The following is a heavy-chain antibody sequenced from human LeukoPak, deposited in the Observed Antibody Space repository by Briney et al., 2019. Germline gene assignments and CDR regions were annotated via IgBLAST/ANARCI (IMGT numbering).Heavy chain of an antibody. Sequence: GGSLRLSCEASGFTFSSYWMSWVRQAPGKGLEWVASIQQQDGGDRHSVDSVKGRFTISRDNAKNSVSLQMNSLRAEDTAVYYCARVLGGLIVGATTFAYWGQGTLVTVSS. CDR1: GFTFSSYW. CDR3: ARVLGGLIVGATTFAY. J-gene: IGHJ4*02. D-gene: IGHD1-26*01. V-gene: IGHV3-7*01. CDR2: IQQQDGGDR.